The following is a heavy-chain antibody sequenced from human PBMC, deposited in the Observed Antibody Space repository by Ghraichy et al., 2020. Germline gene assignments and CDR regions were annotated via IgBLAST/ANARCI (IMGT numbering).Heavy chain of an antibody. V-gene: IGHV4-34*01. Sequence: TLSLTCAVYGGSFSGYYWSWIRQPPGKGLEWIGEINYSGSTNYNPSLKSRVIISVDTSKNQFSLKLSSVTAADTAVFYCARYPRGGARQYYFDYWGQGTLVTVSS. CDR3: ARYPRGGARQYYFDY. D-gene: IGHD3-16*01. CDR2: INYSGST. CDR1: GGSFSGYY. J-gene: IGHJ4*02.